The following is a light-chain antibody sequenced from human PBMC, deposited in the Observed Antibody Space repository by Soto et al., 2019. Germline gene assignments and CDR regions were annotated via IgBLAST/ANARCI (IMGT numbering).Light chain of an antibody. V-gene: IGKV3-11*01. J-gene: IGKJ1*01. CDR3: RHFVNSLTWT. CDR2: DAS. Sequence: PGQRATLSCRASQSISTYLAWYQVKPGQAPRLLIYDASSRATGVPARFSGSGSGTDFSLTTSRLEPEDFAVYYCRHFVNSLTWTFGQGTKVDI. CDR1: QSISTY.